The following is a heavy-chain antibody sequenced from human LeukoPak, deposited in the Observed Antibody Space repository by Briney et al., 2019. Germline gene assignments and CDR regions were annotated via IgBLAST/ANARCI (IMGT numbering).Heavy chain of an antibody. J-gene: IGHJ4*02. CDR3: AKANSITIFGVVSPVEY. D-gene: IGHD3-3*01. V-gene: IGHV3-53*01. CDR2: IYSGGST. Sequence: GGSLRLSCAASGFTVSSNYMSWVRQAPGKGLEWVSVIYSGGSTYYADSVKGRFTISRDNSKNTLYLQMNSLRAEDTAVYYCAKANSITIFGVVSPVEYWGQGTLVTVSS. CDR1: GFTVSSNY.